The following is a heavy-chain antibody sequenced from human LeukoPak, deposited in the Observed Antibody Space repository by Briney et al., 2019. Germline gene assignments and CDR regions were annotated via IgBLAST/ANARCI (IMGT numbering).Heavy chain of an antibody. J-gene: IGHJ4*02. Sequence: GASVKVSCKASGYTFTSYGISWVRQAPGQGLEWMGWISAYNGNTNYAQKLQGRVTMTEDTSTDTAYMELSSLRSEDTAVYYCATVGRRWELLVQDYWGQGTLVTVSS. CDR3: ATVGRRWELLVQDY. D-gene: IGHD1-26*01. CDR2: ISAYNGNT. V-gene: IGHV1-18*01. CDR1: GYTFTSYG.